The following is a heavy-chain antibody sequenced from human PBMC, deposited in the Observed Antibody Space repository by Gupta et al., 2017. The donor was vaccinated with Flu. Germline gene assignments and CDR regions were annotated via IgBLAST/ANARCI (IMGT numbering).Heavy chain of an antibody. J-gene: IGHJ4*02. CDR2: ISSTGGST. V-gene: IGHV3-23*01. Sequence: EVQLLESGRGLVQPGGSLRLSCAASAFTFSDYARSWVRQAPGKGLEWVSGISSTGGSTYYADYVKGRFSSSRDNAKNTLYLQINSLRAEDTAVFYCAKAHRTHSGAYYVDYWGQGTLVTVSS. D-gene: IGHD1-26*01. CDR1: AFTFSDYA. CDR3: AKAHRTHSGAYYVDY.